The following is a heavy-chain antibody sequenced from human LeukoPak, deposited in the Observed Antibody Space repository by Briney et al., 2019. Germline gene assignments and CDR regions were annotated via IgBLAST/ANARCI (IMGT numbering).Heavy chain of an antibody. CDR3: ARAAGRDGYNMDY. V-gene: IGHV4-59*01. Sequence: PSETLSLTCTVSGGSISSYYWSWIRQPPGKGLEWIGYIYYSGSTNYNPSLKSRVTISVDTSKNQFSLKLSSVTAADTAVYYCARAAGRDGYNMDYWGQGTLVTVSS. CDR2: IYYSGST. CDR1: GGSISSYY. D-gene: IGHD5-24*01. J-gene: IGHJ4*02.